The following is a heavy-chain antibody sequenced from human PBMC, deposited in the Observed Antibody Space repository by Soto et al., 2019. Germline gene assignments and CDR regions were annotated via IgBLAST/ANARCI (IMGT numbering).Heavy chain of an antibody. CDR3: ARAPENPSILRVALPYFFDY. CDR2: IFYSGSF. CDR1: GGSISSGTSY. D-gene: IGHD3-3*01. Sequence: SETLSLTCTVSGGSISSGTSYWSWIRQRPGKGLEWIGYIFYSGSFYYTPSLRGRVMILADTSKNQFTLRLSSVTAADTAVYYCARAPENPSILRVALPYFFDYWGQGALVTVSS. J-gene: IGHJ4*02. V-gene: IGHV4-31*03.